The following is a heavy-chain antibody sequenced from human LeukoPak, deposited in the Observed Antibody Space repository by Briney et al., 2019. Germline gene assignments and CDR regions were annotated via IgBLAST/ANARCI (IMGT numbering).Heavy chain of an antibody. CDR2: IYYSGST. V-gene: IGHV4-59*01. CDR1: GGSISSYY. CDR3: ARDGAVPGPEFDS. J-gene: IGHJ4*02. D-gene: IGHD6-19*01. Sequence: SETLSLTCTVSGGSISSYYWSWIRQPPGKGLEWIGYIYYSGSTNYNPSLKSRVTISADTSKNQFSLKLSSVTAADTAVYYCARDGAVPGPEFDSWGRETLVTVSS.